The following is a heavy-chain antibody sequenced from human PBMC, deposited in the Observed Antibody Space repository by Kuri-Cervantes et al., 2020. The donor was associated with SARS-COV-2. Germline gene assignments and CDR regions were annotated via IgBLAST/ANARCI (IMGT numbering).Heavy chain of an antibody. CDR2: IIPVFGTT. J-gene: IGHJ5*02. D-gene: IGHD2/OR15-2a*01. CDR3: ARGGYCNRNTCYGWFNH. CDR1: GGSFNSYG. Sequence: SVKVSGKAAGGSFNSYGISWVRQVPGQGLEWMGAIIPVFGTTNYAQKYQGRLTITADESTSTVYMQLSSLRSEDTAVYYCARGGYCNRNTCYGWFNHWGQGTPVTVSS. V-gene: IGHV1-69*13.